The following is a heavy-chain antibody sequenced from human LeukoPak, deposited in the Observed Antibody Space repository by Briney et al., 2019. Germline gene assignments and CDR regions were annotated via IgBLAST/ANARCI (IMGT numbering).Heavy chain of an antibody. D-gene: IGHD2-2*01. CDR1: GFTFSSYS. J-gene: IGHJ4*02. CDR3: ARPTVYCSSTSCYVGY. Sequence: PGGSLRLSCAASGFTFSSYSMNWVRQAPGKGLEWVSSISSSSSYIYYADSVKGRFTISRDNAKNSLYLQMNSLRAEDTAVYYCARPTVYCSSTSCYVGYWGQGTLVTVSS. V-gene: IGHV3-21*01. CDR2: ISSSSSYI.